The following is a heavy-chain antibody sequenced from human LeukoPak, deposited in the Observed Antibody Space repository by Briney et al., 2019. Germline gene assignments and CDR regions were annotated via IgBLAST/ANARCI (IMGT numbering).Heavy chain of an antibody. CDR1: GGTFSSYA. CDR3: ARDRQQWLEPYYYYYGMDV. CDR2: IIPIFGTA. V-gene: IGHV1-69*13. J-gene: IGHJ6*02. D-gene: IGHD6-19*01. Sequence: ASVKVSCKAPGGTFSSYAISWVRQAPGQGLEWMGGIIPIFGTANYAQKFQGRVTITADESTSTAYMELSSLRSEDTAVYYCARDRQQWLEPYYYYYGMDVWGQGTTVTVSS.